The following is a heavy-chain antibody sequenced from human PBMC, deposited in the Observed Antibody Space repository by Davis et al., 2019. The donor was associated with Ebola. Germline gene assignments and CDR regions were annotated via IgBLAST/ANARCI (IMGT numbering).Heavy chain of an antibody. J-gene: IGHJ4*02. D-gene: IGHD3-22*01. V-gene: IGHV3-48*04. CDR2: ISSRSSTI. Sequence: GGSLRLSCAASGFTFSSYSMNWVRQAPGKGLEWVSYISSRSSTIYYADSVKGRFTISRDNAKNTLYLQMKSLRAEDTAVYYCARGGVYYDSSGPSAYWGQGTLVTVSS. CDR1: GFTFSSYS. CDR3: ARGGVYYDSSGPSAY.